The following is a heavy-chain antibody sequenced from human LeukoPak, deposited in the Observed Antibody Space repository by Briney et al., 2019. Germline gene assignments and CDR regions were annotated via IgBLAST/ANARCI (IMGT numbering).Heavy chain of an antibody. D-gene: IGHD4-17*01. CDR3: ARDRIDYGDYGGDFDY. CDR1: GFTFSDYY. Sequence: NSGGSLRLSCAASGFTFSDYYMSWIRQAPGKGLEWVSYISSSGSTIYYADSVKGRFTISRDNAKNSLYLQMNSLRAEDTAVYYCARDRIDYGDYGGDFDYWGQGTLVTVSS. J-gene: IGHJ4*02. CDR2: ISSSGSTI. V-gene: IGHV3-11*01.